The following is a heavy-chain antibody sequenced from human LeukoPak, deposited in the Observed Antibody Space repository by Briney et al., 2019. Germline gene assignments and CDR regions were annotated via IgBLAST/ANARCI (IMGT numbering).Heavy chain of an antibody. CDR2: INPKSGDT. Sequence: ASVKVSCKASGYTFNDYYIHWVRQAPGQGLEWMGWINPKSGDTSYAQKFQGRVTMTRDTSISTVYMELSRLRPDDTAIYYCARAGTPMVFDFWGQGTPVTVSS. D-gene: IGHD3-10*01. V-gene: IGHV1-2*02. CDR1: GYTFNDYY. CDR3: ARAGTPMVFDF. J-gene: IGHJ5*01.